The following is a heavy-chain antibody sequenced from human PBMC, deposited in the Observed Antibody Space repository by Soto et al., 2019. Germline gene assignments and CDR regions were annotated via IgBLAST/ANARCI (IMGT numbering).Heavy chain of an antibody. V-gene: IGHV3-74*01. CDR1: GFTFSSYW. CDR2: INSDGRST. CDR3: AREEGAAFYYDGMDV. J-gene: IGHJ6*02. Sequence: EVQLVESGGGLVQPGGSLRLSCAASGFTFSSYWMHWVRQAPGKGLVWVSRINSDGRSTSYAASVKGRFTISRDNAKNTLYLHINSLRAEDTAVYYCAREEGAAFYYDGMDVWGQGTTVTVSS.